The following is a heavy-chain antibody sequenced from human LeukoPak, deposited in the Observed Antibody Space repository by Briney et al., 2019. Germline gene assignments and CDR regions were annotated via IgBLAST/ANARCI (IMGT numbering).Heavy chain of an antibody. V-gene: IGHV3-64*01. Sequence: WGSLRLSCAGSGFTFSSFGFHWVRQAPGQGLEYVSAITIAGTSTYYASSVKGRFTISRDNSKTTVRLRLDSLRAEDTALYYCARVRRGTTIPYFDYWGQGTLVTVSS. CDR3: ARVRRGTTIPYFDY. D-gene: IGHD1-26*01. CDR2: ITIAGTST. CDR1: GFTFSSFG. J-gene: IGHJ4*02.